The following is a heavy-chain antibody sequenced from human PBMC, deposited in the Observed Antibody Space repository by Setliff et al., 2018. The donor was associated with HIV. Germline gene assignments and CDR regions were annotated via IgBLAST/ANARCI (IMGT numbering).Heavy chain of an antibody. J-gene: IGHJ4*02. V-gene: IGHV4-39*01. CDR3: ARLKRDGTYFFDF. CDR2: VYYSGSS. CDR1: GDSISSTSYL. Sequence: TSETLSLTCTVSGDSISSTSYLWGWIRQSPGKGLAWIASVYYSGSSYYNPSPKSRVTISVETSKVQFSLKLNSVTVVDTAVYFCARLKRDGTYFFDFWGQGTLVTVSS. D-gene: IGHD2-21*01.